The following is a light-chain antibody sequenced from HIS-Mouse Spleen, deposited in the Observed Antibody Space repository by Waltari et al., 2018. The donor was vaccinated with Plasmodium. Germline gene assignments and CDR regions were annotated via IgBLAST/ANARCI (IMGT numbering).Light chain of an antibody. CDR2: EGS. V-gene: IGLV2-23*01. CDR3: CSYAGSSTNWV. Sequence: QSALTQPASVSGSPGQSITISCTGTSSDFGSYNLVSWYQQHPGKAPKLMSYEGSKRPSGVSNRFSGSKSGNTASLTISGLQAEDEADYYCCSYAGSSTNWVFGGGTKLTVL. CDR1: SSDFGSYNL. J-gene: IGLJ3*02.